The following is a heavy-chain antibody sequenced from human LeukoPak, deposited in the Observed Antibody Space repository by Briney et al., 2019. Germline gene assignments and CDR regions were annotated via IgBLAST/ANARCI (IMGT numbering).Heavy chain of an antibody. CDR2: INPNSGGT. V-gene: IGHV1-2*02. CDR1: GYTFTGYY. J-gene: IGHJ3*02. D-gene: IGHD1-26*01. CDR3: AREKSGSKRFYDAFDI. Sequence: GASVKVSCKASGYTFTGYYMHWVRQAPGQGLEWMGWINPNSGGTNYAQKFQGRVTMTRDTSISTAYMELSRLRSDDTAVYYCAREKSGSKRFYDAFDIWGQGTMVTVSS.